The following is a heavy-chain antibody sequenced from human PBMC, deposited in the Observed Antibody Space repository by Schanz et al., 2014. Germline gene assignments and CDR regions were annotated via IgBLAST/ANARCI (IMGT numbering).Heavy chain of an antibody. CDR1: GYTFTDYY. CDR2: INVYNGDT. CDR3: ARDRVYRFLKGENRFYFDY. V-gene: IGHV1-18*04. D-gene: IGHD3-3*01. Sequence: QVQLVQSGAEVKKPGASVKVSCKASGYTFTDYYMHWVRQAPGQGLEWMGWINVYNGDTKFAKTFQDRVTLTTDTATSTAYMELRSLRSDDTAVYYCARDRVYRFLKGENRFYFDYWGQGTLVIVSS. J-gene: IGHJ4*02.